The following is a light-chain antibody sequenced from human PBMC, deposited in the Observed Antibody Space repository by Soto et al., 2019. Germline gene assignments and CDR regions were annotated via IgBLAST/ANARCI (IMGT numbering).Light chain of an antibody. CDR3: ATWDASLNGFYV. J-gene: IGLJ1*01. CDR2: RNN. V-gene: IGLV1-47*01. CDR1: TSNIGSNY. Sequence: QSSLAQPPSASGTPGQGGTISCSGSTSNIGSNYVYWYQQLPGTAPKLLIYRNNQRPSGVPDRFSGSKSGTSASLAISGLRSDDEADYFCATWDASLNGFYVFGTESKVTGL.